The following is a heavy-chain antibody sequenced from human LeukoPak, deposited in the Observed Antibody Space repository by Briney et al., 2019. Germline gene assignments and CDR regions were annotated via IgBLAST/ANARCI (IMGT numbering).Heavy chain of an antibody. Sequence: SVKVSCKASGGTFSSYAISWVRQAPGQGLEWMGGIIPIFGTANYAQKFQGRVTITADESTSTAYMELSSLRSEDTAVYYCARPAKYSSGWYTEGAFDIWGQGTMVTVSS. CDR3: ARPAKYSSGWYTEGAFDI. V-gene: IGHV1-69*13. CDR1: GGTFSSYA. CDR2: IIPIFGTA. D-gene: IGHD6-19*01. J-gene: IGHJ3*02.